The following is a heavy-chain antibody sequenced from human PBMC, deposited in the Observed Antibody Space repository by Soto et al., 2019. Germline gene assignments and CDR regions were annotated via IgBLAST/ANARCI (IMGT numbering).Heavy chain of an antibody. D-gene: IGHD6-6*01. J-gene: IGHJ4*02. Sequence: QVQRVQSGAEVKKPGSSVKVSCEASGGTVSAYTINWVRQAPGQGLEWMGRIISILDIPNYAQKLQGRLTIIADTSTSTNYMELRNLRSEDTATYYCARENGTSSLDYWGQGTLVNVSS. CDR3: ARENGTSSLDY. V-gene: IGHV1-69*02. CDR2: IISILDIP. CDR1: GGTVSAYT.